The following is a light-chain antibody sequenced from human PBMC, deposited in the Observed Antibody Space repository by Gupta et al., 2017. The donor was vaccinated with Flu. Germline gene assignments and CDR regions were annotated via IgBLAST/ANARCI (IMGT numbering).Light chain of an antibody. CDR1: NY. Sequence: NYLAWFQQKAGKVPQLLISVASTWQSGVPSRFSGSGSGTYFTLTIRSLQPEDVATYYCQKYIRAPLTFGPGTKVNLK. CDR3: QKYIRAPLT. J-gene: IGKJ3*01. CDR2: VAS. V-gene: IGKV1-27*01.